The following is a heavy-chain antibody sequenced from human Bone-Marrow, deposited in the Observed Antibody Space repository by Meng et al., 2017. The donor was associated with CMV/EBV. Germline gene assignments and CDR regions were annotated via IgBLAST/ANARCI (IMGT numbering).Heavy chain of an antibody. CDR3: AKDSPCFATSCYKGIRWYYGSGRPQPDY. Sequence: SCAISGDSVSSHSAAWNWIRQSPSRGLEWLGRTYYRSKWYNDYAVSVKSRITINPDTSKNQFSLQLNSVTPEDTAVYYCAKDSPCFATSCYKGIRWYYGSGRPQPDYWGQGTLVTVSS. V-gene: IGHV6-1*01. CDR2: TYYRSKWYN. J-gene: IGHJ4*02. D-gene: IGHD3-10*01. CDR1: GDSVSSHSAA.